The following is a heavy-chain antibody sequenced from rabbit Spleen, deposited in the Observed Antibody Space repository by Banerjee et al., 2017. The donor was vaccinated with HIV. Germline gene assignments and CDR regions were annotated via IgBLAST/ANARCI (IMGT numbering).Heavy chain of an antibody. CDR1: GVSFSAKDV. CDR2: IEPIFGNT. J-gene: IGHJ4*01. V-gene: IGHV1S43*01. Sequence: QLEESGGGLVKPEGSLTLTCKASGVSFSAKDVMCWVRQAPGKGLEWIGYIEPIFGNTYYANWVNGRFTISSHNAQNTLYLQLSSLTAADTATYFCVRDRAYASVSGYPYFNLWGPGTLVTVS. CDR3: VRDRAYASVSGYPYFNL. D-gene: IGHD1-1*01.